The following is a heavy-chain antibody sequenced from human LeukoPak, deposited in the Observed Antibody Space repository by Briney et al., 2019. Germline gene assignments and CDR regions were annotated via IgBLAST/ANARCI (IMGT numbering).Heavy chain of an antibody. J-gene: IGHJ6*03. D-gene: IGHD1-14*01. CDR2: IIPIFGTA. V-gene: IGHV1-69*05. CDR1: GGTFSSYA. CDR3: ARSVTHYYYYYMDV. Sequence: SVKVSCKASGGTFSSYAISWVRQAPGQGLEWMGGIIPIFGTANYAQKFQGRVTITTDESTSPAYRELSSLRSEDTAVYYCARSVTHYYYYYMDVWGKGTTVTVSS.